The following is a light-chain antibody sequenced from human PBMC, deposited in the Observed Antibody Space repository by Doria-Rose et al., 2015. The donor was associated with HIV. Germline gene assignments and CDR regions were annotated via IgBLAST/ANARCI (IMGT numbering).Light chain of an antibody. Sequence: VLTQSPLSLPVTPGQPASISCRSSQSLLHTIGYNYLDWYRQKPGQSPQLLIYLGSNRASGVPDRFSGSGSGTDFTLKISRVEAEDVGVYYCMQALQTPYTFGQGTKLEIK. CDR3: MQALQTPYT. CDR1: QSLLHTIGYNY. V-gene: IGKV2-28*01. CDR2: LGS. J-gene: IGKJ2*01.